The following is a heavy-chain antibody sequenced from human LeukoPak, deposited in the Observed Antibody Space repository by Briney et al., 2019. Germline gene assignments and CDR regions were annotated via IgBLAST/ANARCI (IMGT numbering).Heavy chain of an antibody. CDR2: FYSGGNT. Sequence: PGGSLRLSCAASGFTVSSNYMSWVGQAPGKGLEGVSVFYSGGNTYYANSVKGRFTISRDNSKNTLHLQMNSLRAEDTALYYCASAQKYSSGNLLHWYFDLWGRGTLVTVSS. D-gene: IGHD6-19*01. CDR1: GFTVSSNY. J-gene: IGHJ2*01. V-gene: IGHV3-53*01. CDR3: ASAQKYSSGNLLHWYFDL.